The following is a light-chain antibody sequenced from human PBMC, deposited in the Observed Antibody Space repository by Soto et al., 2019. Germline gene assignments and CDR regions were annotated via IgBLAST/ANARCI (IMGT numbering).Light chain of an antibody. Sequence: QSALTQPASVSGSPGQSITISCTGTSSDVGGYKYVSWYQQHPGKAPKLMIYDVSNRPSGVSDRFSGSKSGNTASLTISGLQAEDEADYYCNSYTSGSTYVFGTGTKVTVL. CDR2: DVS. CDR1: SSDVGGYKY. V-gene: IGLV2-14*03. CDR3: NSYTSGSTYV. J-gene: IGLJ1*01.